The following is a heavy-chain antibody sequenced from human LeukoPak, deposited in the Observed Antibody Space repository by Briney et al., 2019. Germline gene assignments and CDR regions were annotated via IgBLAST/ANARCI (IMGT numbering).Heavy chain of an antibody. Sequence: GGSLRLSCAASGSTFSTYPMNWVRQAPGKGLEWVSYISSRSSTIYYADSVKGRFTISRDNAKNSLYLQMNNLRAEDTAVYYCAKDQWLVLGGFDYWGQGTLVTVSS. J-gene: IGHJ4*02. CDR1: GSTFSTYP. D-gene: IGHD6-19*01. CDR3: AKDQWLVLGGFDY. CDR2: ISSRSSTI. V-gene: IGHV3-48*01.